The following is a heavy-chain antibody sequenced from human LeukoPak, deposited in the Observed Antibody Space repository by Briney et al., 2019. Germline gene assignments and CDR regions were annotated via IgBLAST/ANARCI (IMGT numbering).Heavy chain of an antibody. CDR2: INPNSGGT. V-gene: IGHV1-2*02. CDR1: GFTFSGYY. J-gene: IGHJ4*02. CDR3: ARESRDTAWSLDL. D-gene: IGHD1-1*01. Sequence: ASVRVSCKASGFTFSGYYMHWVRQAPGQGFEWMGWINPNSGGTNFAQKFQGRVTMTRDTSINTVYMELSSLGSDDTAVYYCARESRDTAWSLDLWGQGTLVTVSS.